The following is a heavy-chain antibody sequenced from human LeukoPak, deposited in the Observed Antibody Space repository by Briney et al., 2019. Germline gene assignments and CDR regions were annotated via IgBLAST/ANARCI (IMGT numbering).Heavy chain of an antibody. Sequence: GGSLRLSCAASGFTFSTYWLHWVRQGSGKGLVWVSRINTDGSDIRYAESVKGRFTISRDNAKNTLYLQMDSLRVDDTAVYHCAKDRTGTTGRDWLDPWGQGILVTVPS. J-gene: IGHJ5*02. CDR1: GFTFSTYW. CDR2: INTDGSDI. V-gene: IGHV3-74*01. D-gene: IGHD1-1*01. CDR3: AKDRTGTTGRDWLDP.